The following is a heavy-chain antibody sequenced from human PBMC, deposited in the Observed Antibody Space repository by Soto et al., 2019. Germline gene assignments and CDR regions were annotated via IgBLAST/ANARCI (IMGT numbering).Heavy chain of an antibody. V-gene: IGHV1-3*01. CDR2: INPDNGNT. J-gene: IGHJ5*02. CDR1: GYAFTRYT. CDR3: ARGIATGQLDP. D-gene: IGHD2-15*01. Sequence: ASVKVSCKASGYAFTRYTMSSVRQAPGQRLEWMGWINPDNGNTKSSQKFQDRVIITRDTSASTAYMDLSSLRSEDTAVYYCARGIATGQLDPWGQGTLVTVSS.